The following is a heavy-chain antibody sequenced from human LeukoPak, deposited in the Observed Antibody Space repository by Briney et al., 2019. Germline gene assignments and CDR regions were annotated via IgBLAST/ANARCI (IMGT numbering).Heavy chain of an antibody. J-gene: IGHJ4*02. Sequence: NSSETLSLTCNVSGGSISSDYWSWIRQPPGKGLEWIGNIYYSGSTNYNPSLKSRVTISVDPSKSHFSLNLTSVTAADTAVYYCARSTWYRDFDSWGQGSLVTVSS. CDR1: GGSISSDY. D-gene: IGHD6-13*01. CDR3: ARSTWYRDFDS. CDR2: IYYSGST. V-gene: IGHV4-59*08.